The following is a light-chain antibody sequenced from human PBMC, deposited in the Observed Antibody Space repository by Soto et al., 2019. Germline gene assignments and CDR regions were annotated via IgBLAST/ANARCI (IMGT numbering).Light chain of an antibody. CDR3: AGWDDSLSALYV. CDR2: NNS. CDR1: TGLNT. Sequence: QSVLTQPPSASGTPGQRVTISCSGSTGLNTVNWYKQVPGTAPKLLIYNNSQRPSGVPDRFSVSRSGTSASLAISGLQSEDEADYYCAGWDDSLSALYVFGSGTKVTV. V-gene: IGLV1-44*01. J-gene: IGLJ1*01.